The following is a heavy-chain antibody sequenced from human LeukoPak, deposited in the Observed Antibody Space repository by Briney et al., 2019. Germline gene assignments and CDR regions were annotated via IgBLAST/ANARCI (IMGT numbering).Heavy chain of an antibody. Sequence: ASVKVSCKASGYTFTSYDIHWVRQATGQGLEWMGWMNPNSGNTGYAQKFQGRVTMTRNTSISTAYMELSSLRSEDTAVYYCARAVTTHYYYYYMDVWGKGTTVTVSS. CDR1: GYTFTSYD. V-gene: IGHV1-8*01. D-gene: IGHD1-1*01. CDR2: MNPNSGNT. CDR3: ARAVTTHYYYYYMDV. J-gene: IGHJ6*03.